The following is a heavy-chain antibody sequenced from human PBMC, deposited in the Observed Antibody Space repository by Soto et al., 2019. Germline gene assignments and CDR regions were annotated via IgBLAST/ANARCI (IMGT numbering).Heavy chain of an antibody. CDR3: ARDVGTGDAFDI. CDR1: GGTFSSYT. CDR2: IIPILGIA. Sequence: QVQLVQSGAEVKKPGSSVKVSCKASGGTFSSYTISWVRQAPGQGLEWMGRIIPILGIANYAQKFQGRVTITADKSTSTAYMELRSLRSEDTAVYYCARDVGTGDAFDIWGQGTMVTVSS. V-gene: IGHV1-69*08. D-gene: IGHD3-10*01. J-gene: IGHJ3*02.